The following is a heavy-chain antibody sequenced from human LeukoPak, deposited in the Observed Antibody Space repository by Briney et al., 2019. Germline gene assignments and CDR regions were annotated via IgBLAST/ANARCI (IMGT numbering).Heavy chain of an antibody. Sequence: QPGGPLRLSCAESGFTFSSYGMHWARQAPGKGLEWVAVIWYDGSNKYYADSVKGRFTISRDNAKNSLYLQMNSLRAEDTAVYYCARGRAGVDNWGQGTLVTVSS. CDR1: GFTFSSYG. D-gene: IGHD3-10*01. CDR3: ARGRAGVDN. V-gene: IGHV3-33*01. CDR2: IWYDGSNK. J-gene: IGHJ4*02.